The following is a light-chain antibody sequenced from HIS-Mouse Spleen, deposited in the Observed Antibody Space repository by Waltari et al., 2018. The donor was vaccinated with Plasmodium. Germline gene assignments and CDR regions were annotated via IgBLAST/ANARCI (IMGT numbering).Light chain of an antibody. CDR3: CSYAGSSTYV. J-gene: IGLJ1*01. Sequence: QSALTQHASVSGSPGQSITISCTGTSSDVGSYNLVSWYQQHPSKAPKLMIYEGSKRPSGVSNRCSVSKSGNTASLTISGLQAEDEADYYCCSYAGSSTYVFGTGTKVTVL. CDR1: SSDVGSYNL. V-gene: IGLV2-23*01. CDR2: EGS.